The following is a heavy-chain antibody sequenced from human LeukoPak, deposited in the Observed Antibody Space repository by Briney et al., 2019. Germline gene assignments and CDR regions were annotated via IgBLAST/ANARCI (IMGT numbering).Heavy chain of an antibody. CDR2: INTDGSQR. V-gene: IGHV3-7*01. CDR1: GFTFSRYW. J-gene: IGHJ4*02. D-gene: IGHD1-1*01. Sequence: GGSLRLSCAASGFTFSRYWMTWVRQAPGKGLEWVANINTDGSQRDCVDSLKGRFTISRDNDKNSLYLQMNNLRAEDTAVYYCARHPNWNFDSWGQGTLVTVSS. CDR3: ARHPNWNFDS.